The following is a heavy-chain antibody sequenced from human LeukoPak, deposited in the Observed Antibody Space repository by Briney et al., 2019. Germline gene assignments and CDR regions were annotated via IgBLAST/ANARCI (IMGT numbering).Heavy chain of an antibody. CDR2: IIPIFGTA. J-gene: IGHJ6*03. CDR3: ARPYSSSSEVDYYSYYMDV. D-gene: IGHD6-6*01. V-gene: IGHV1-69*13. Sequence: ASVKVSCKASGGTFSSYAISWVRQAPGQGLEWMGGIIPIFGTANYAQKFQGRVTITADESTSTAYMELSSLRSEDTDVYYCARPYSSSSEVDYYSYYMDVWGKGTTVTVSS. CDR1: GGTFSSYA.